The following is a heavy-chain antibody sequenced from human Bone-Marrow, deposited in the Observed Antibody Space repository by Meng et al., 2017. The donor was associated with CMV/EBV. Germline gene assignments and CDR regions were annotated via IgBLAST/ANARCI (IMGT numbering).Heavy chain of an antibody. CDR1: GFTFSSYA. V-gene: IGHV3-30*02. CDR2: IRYDGSNK. Sequence: GESLKISCAASGFTFSSYAMHWVRQAPGKGLEWVAFIRYDGSNKDYADSVKGRFTISRDNSKNTLYLQMNRLRVEDTAVYYCARDPYGDYYFDYWGQGTLVTVSS. J-gene: IGHJ4*02. CDR3: ARDPYGDYYFDY. D-gene: IGHD4-17*01.